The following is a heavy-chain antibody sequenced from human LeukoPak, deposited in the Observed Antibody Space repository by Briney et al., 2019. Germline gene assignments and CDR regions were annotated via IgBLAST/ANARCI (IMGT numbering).Heavy chain of an antibody. CDR1: GGTFSSYA. D-gene: IGHD3-10*01. J-gene: IGHJ3*02. CDR2: IIPILGIA. Sequence: ASVKVSCKASGGTFSSYAISWVRQAPGQGLEWMGRIIPILGIANYAQKFQGRVTITADESTSTAYMELSSLRSEDTAVYYCARPNYGSGTEDAFDIWGQGTMVTVSS. CDR3: ARPNYGSGTEDAFDI. V-gene: IGHV1-69*04.